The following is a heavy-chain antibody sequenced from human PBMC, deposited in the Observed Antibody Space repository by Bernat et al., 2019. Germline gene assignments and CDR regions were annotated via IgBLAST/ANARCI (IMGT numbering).Heavy chain of an antibody. CDR2: ISYDGSNK. J-gene: IGHJ4*02. CDR1: GFTFSSYG. Sequence: QVQLVESGGGVVQPGRSLRLSCAASGFTFSSYGMHWVRQAPGKGLEWVAVISYDGSNKYYADSVKGRFTISRDNSKNTLYLQMNSLRAEDTAVYYCAKDVYYYDSSGHFDYWGQGTLVTVSS. D-gene: IGHD3-22*01. V-gene: IGHV3-30*18. CDR3: AKDVYYYDSSGHFDY.